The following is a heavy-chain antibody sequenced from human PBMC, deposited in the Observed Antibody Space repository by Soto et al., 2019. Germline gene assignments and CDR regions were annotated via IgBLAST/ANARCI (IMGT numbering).Heavy chain of an antibody. V-gene: IGHV4-34*01. D-gene: IGHD1-7*01. CDR2: IHHSGST. J-gene: IGHJ4*02. Sequence: SSETLSLTCAVYGGSFSGYYWSWIRQPPGKGLEWIGEIHHSGSTNYNPSLKGRVTISVDTSKNQFSLKLSSVTAADTAVYYCARGENWNYGTFDYWGQGTLVTVSS. CDR1: GGSFSGYY. CDR3: ARGENWNYGTFDY.